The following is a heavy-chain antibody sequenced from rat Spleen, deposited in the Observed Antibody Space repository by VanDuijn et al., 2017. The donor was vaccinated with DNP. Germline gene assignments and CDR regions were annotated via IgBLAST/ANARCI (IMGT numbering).Heavy chain of an antibody. J-gene: IGHJ2*01. Sequence: EVQLVESGGGLVQPGRSLKLSCAASGFTFTNYGMAWVRQAPKKGLEWVATITASSGTTYYRDSVKGRFTISTDNAKNTLYLQMASLRSEDTATYYCTTDNYSAPFDYWGQGVMVTVSS. CDR1: GFTFTNYG. D-gene: IGHD1-8*01. CDR2: ITASSGTT. CDR3: TTDNYSAPFDY. V-gene: IGHV5S13*01.